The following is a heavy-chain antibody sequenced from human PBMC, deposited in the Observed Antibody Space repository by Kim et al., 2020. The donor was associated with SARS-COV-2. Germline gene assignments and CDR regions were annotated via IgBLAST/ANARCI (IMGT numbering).Heavy chain of an antibody. CDR1: GFTVSSNY. J-gene: IGHJ6*02. V-gene: IGHV3-53*01. CDR2: IYSGGST. Sequence: GGSLRLSCEASGFTVSSNYMSWVHQAPGKGLECVSVIYSGGSTYYADSVKGRFTISRDNSKNTLFLQMNNLRGEDTAVYYCARSPIVAAGGGYYNLGVNVWGQGTTVTVSS. CDR3: ARSPIVAAGGGYYNLGVNV. D-gene: IGHD6-13*01.